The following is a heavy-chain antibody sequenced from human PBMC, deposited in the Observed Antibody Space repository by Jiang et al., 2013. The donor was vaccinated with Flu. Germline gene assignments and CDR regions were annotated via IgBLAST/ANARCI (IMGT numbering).Heavy chain of an antibody. J-gene: IGHJ6*02. CDR2: IYPSGGT. D-gene: IGHD5-24*01. Sequence: LLKPSETLSLTCTVSGGSIRSFYWNWVRQTPGRGLEWIGNIYPSGGTNLNPSLRSRVTISVHTSKNEFSLRLNSVTAADTAVYYCARATIHFGMDVWGLRDHGHRLL. CDR3: ARATIHFGMDV. V-gene: IGHV4-59*01. CDR1: GGSIRSFY.